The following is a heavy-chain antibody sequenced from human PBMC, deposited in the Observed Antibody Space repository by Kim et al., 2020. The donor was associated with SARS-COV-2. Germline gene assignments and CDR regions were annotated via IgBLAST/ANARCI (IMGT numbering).Heavy chain of an antibody. CDR1: GFTFSDFW. CDR2: IKQDGTEK. Sequence: GGSLRLSCAASGFTFSDFWMTWVRQAPGKGLEWVANIKQDGTEKFYVDSVKGRFTISRDNAENSLYLKMNNLRAEDTAIYYCVKVSIAALGADYWGQGTLVTVSS. V-gene: IGHV3-7*03. D-gene: IGHD2-21*01. J-gene: IGHJ4*02. CDR3: VKVSIAALGADY.